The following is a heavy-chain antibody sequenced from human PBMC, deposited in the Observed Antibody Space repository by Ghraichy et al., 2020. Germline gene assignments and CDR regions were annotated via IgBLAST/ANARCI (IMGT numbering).Heavy chain of an antibody. CDR3: ARDRTGGYNWFDP. J-gene: IGHJ5*02. D-gene: IGHD2-8*02. Sequence: SETLSLTCTVSGGSVSSASYYWSWIRQPPGKGLEWIGYIYYIGSTNYNPSLKSRVTISVDTSKNQFSLKLSSVTAADTAVYYCARDRTGGYNWFDPWGQGTLVTVSS. CDR2: IYYIGST. V-gene: IGHV4-61*01. CDR1: GGSVSSASYY.